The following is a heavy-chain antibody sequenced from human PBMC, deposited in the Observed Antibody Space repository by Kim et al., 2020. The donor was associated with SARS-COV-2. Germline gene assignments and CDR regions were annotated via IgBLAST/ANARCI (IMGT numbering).Heavy chain of an antibody. Sequence: ASVKVSCKASGYTFTSYGISWVRQAPGQGLEWMGWISAYNGNTNYAQKLQGRVTMTTDTSTSTAYMELRSLRSDDTAVYYCARDFRDLIVVVTPPYYFDYWGQGTLVTVSS. J-gene: IGHJ4*02. CDR3: ARDFRDLIVVVTPPYYFDY. V-gene: IGHV1-18*04. CDR1: GYTFTSYG. CDR2: ISAYNGNT. D-gene: IGHD2-21*02.